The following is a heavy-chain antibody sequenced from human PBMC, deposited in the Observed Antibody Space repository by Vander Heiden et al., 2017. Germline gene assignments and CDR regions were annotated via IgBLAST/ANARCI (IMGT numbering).Heavy chain of an antibody. V-gene: IGHV3-48*01. J-gene: IGHJ4*02. CDR3: ARDRGGPYSGSYFDY. CDR1: GFTFSSYS. CDR2: ISSSSSTI. Sequence: EVQLVESGGGLVQPGGSLRLSCADPGFTFSSYSMNWVRQAPGKGLEWVSYISSSSSTIYYADSVKGRFTISRDNAKNSLYLQMNSLRAEDTAVYYCARDRGGPYSGSYFDYWGQGTLVTVSS. D-gene: IGHD1-26*01.